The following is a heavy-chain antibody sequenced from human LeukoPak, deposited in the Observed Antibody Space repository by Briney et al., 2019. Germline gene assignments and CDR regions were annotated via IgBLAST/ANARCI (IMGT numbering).Heavy chain of an antibody. Sequence: ASVKVSCKASGYTFTGYYMHWVRQAPGQGLEWMGWINPNSGGTNYAQKFQGRVTMTRDTSISTAYMELSRLRSDDTAVYYYARDLGYCSGGSCFYAIFDYWGQGTLVTVSS. D-gene: IGHD2-15*01. CDR3: ARDLGYCSGGSCFYAIFDY. V-gene: IGHV1-2*02. CDR2: INPNSGGT. CDR1: GYTFTGYY. J-gene: IGHJ4*02.